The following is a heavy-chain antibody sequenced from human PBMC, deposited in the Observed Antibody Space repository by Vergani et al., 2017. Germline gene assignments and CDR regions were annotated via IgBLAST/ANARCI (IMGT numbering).Heavy chain of an antibody. CDR3: ASELALAYYYDSSGYYFNY. V-gene: IGHV4-39*07. Sequence: QLQLQESGPGLVKPSETLSLTCTVSGGSISSSSYYWGWIRQPPGKGLEWIGSIYYSGSTYYNPSLKSRVTISVDTSKNQFSLKLSSVTAADTAVYYCASELALAYYYDSSGYYFNYWGQGTLVTVSS. J-gene: IGHJ4*02. CDR1: GGSISSSSYY. CDR2: IYYSGST. D-gene: IGHD3-22*01.